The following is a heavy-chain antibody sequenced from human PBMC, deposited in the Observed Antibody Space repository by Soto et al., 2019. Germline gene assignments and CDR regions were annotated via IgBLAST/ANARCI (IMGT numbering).Heavy chain of an antibody. V-gene: IGHV4-30-4*01. D-gene: IGHD2-2*01. Sequence: SETLSLTCSVFGGSISSGDYYWSWIRQPPGKGLEWIGYMFYVGAAYYNPSLKSRVTISVDTSKNQFSLKLNSVTAADTAVYHCARVVRFCSSPSCRGRNWFDPWGQGTLVTVSS. CDR3: ARVVRFCSSPSCRGRNWFDP. CDR1: GGSISSGDYY. J-gene: IGHJ5*02. CDR2: MFYVGAA.